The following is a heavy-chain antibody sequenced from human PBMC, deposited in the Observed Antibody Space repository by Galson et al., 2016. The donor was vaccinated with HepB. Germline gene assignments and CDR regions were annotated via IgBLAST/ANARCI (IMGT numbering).Heavy chain of an antibody. CDR1: GFTFPNYG. CDR3: VQGSTAPAV. CDR2: ISRSGDST. V-gene: IGHV3-23*01. Sequence: SLRLSCAASGFTFPNYGMTWVRQAPGTGLEVVSSISRSGDSTDYADSVKGRFTISRDNSKNTLSLQMNSLTADDTAIYYCVQGSTAPAVWGKGTTVTVS. J-gene: IGHJ6*03. D-gene: IGHD1-26*01.